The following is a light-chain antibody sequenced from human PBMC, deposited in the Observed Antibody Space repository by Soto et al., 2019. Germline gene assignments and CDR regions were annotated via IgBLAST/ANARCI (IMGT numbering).Light chain of an antibody. CDR2: DAS. J-gene: IGKJ1*01. V-gene: IGKV1-5*01. CDR1: QSISRW. CDR3: QQYSNYLTWT. Sequence: DIQMTQSPSTLSASVGDRVTITCRASQSISRWLVWYQQKPGKAPKVLIYDASMLASGVPSRFSGSGSGTEFTLTIGSLQPDDFATYYCQQYSNYLTWTFGQGTKVEIK.